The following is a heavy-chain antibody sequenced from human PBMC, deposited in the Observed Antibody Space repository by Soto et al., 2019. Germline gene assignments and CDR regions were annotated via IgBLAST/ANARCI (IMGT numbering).Heavy chain of an antibody. CDR1: GYMFTKNW. CDR2: IDPADSEI. D-gene: IGHD3-3*01. V-gene: IGHV5-10-1*01. Sequence: PGESLKISCQGSGYMFTKNWINWVRQMPGKGLEWMGKIDPADSEIHYSPSFQGHYTISVDKSISSAYLQWSSLRASDTAMYYCARGGVSTRTFDYWGQGTPVTVSS. CDR3: ARGGVSTRTFDY. J-gene: IGHJ4*02.